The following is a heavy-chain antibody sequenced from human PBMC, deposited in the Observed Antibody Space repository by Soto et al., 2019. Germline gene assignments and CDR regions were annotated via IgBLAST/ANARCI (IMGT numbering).Heavy chain of an antibody. CDR1: GFTFSSYL. V-gene: IGHV3-48*01. D-gene: IGHD2-2*01. Sequence: GGSLRLSCAASGFTFSSYLVNWVRQDPGKGLEWVSSISSTSSTIYYADSVKGRFTISRDNAKNSLYLQMSSLRADDTAVYYCASLHCSSTSCPANYWGQGTPVTVSS. J-gene: IGHJ4*02. CDR3: ASLHCSSTSCPANY. CDR2: ISSTSSTI.